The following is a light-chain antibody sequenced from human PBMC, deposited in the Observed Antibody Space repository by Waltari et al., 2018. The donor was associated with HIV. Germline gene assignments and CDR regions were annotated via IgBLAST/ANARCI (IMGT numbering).Light chain of an antibody. J-gene: IGKJ2*01. CDR1: ESVRSN. Sequence: EIVMTQSPATLSVSAGDRATLSCRASESVRSNLAWYQQKPGQAPRLRISGTSTRATCIPARVSGSGSGTEFTLTISSLQSEDFAVYYCQHYNNWPPYTFGQGTKLEIK. V-gene: IGKV3-15*01. CDR2: GTS. CDR3: QHYNNWPPYT.